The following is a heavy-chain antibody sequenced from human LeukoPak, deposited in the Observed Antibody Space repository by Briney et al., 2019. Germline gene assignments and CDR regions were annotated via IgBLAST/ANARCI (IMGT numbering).Heavy chain of an antibody. D-gene: IGHD3-10*01. CDR3: ATRYGSGTYPRYYFDS. CDR2: IYSSGSS. CDR1: GASISSSSYY. J-gene: IGHJ4*02. Sequence: SETLSLTCTVSGASISSSSYYWGWIRQPPGKGLEWIGTIYSSGSSYYNPSLKSRLTISVDTSRNQFSLKLSSVTASDTAVYYCATRYGSGTYPRYYFDSWGQGTLVTVSS. V-gene: IGHV4-39*01.